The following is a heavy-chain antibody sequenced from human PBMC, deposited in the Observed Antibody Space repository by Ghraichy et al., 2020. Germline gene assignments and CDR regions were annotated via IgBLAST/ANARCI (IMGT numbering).Heavy chain of an antibody. CDR1: GFTFSSYW. J-gene: IGHJ4*02. V-gene: IGHV3-7*01. D-gene: IGHD5-18*01. CDR3: ARDDGYSYGYDRQHDY. Sequence: GGSLRLSCAASGFTFSSYWMSWVRQAPGKGLEWVANIKQDGSEKYYVDSVKGRFTISRDNAKNSLYLQMNSLRAEDTAVYYCARDDGYSYGYDRQHDYWGQGTLVTVSS. CDR2: IKQDGSEK.